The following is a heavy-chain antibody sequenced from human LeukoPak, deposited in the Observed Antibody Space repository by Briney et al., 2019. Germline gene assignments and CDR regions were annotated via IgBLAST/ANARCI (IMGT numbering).Heavy chain of an antibody. CDR2: INPSGAST. D-gene: IGHD3-3*01. CDR1: GYTFTSYY. Sequence: ASVKGSCKASGYTFTSYYMHWVRQAPGQGLEWMGIINPSGASTNYAQKFQGRVTMTRDTSTSTVYMELSSLRSEDTAVYYCARGVPEYYDFWSGYFYYFDYWGQGTLVTVSS. CDR3: ARGVPEYYDFWSGYFYYFDY. V-gene: IGHV1-46*01. J-gene: IGHJ4*02.